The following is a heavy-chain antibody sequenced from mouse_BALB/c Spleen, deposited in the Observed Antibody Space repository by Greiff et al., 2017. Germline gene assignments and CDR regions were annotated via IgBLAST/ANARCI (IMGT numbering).Heavy chain of an antibody. V-gene: IGHV1-9*01. CDR2: ILPGSGST. CDR3: AYSASAMDY. D-gene: IGHD2-12*01. Sequence: QVQLKESGAELMKPGASVKISCKATGYTFSSYWIEWVKQRPGHGLEWIGEILPGSGSTNYNEKFKGKATFTADTSSNTAYMQLSSLTSEDSAVYYCAYSASAMDYWGQGTSVTVSS. J-gene: IGHJ4*01. CDR1: GYTFSSYW.